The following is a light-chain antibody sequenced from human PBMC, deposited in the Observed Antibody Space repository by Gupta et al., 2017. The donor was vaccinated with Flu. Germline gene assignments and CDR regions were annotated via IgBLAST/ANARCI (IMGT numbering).Light chain of an antibody. Sequence: QSVLTQPPSVSAAPGQKVTISCSGSSSNIGNNSVSWYQQLPGTAPKLLIYENDKRPSGIPDRFSGSRSDTSATLGITGLLTGDEADYYCGAWDSSRSGWVFGGGTTLTVL. CDR3: GAWDSSRSGWV. CDR2: END. J-gene: IGLJ3*02. V-gene: IGLV1-51*02. CDR1: SSNIGNNS.